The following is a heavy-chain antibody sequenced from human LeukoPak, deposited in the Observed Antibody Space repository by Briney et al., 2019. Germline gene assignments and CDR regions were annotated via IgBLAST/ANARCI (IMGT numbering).Heavy chain of an antibody. CDR1: GFTFSSYW. CDR2: INSDGSSA. J-gene: IGHJ4*02. CDR3: ARGDGRDGFNLVY. V-gene: IGHV3-74*01. D-gene: IGHD5-24*01. Sequence: GGSLRLSCAASGFTFSSYWMHWVRQAPGKGLVWVSRINSDGSSASYADSVKGRFTISRDNAKNTLYLQMNSLRAEDTAVYYCARGDGRDGFNLVYWGQGTLVTVSS.